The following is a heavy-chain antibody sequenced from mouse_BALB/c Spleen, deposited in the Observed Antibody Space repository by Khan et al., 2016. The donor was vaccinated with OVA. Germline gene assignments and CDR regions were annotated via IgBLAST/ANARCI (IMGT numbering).Heavy chain of an antibody. CDR3: ARKVYYDYDGFAY. CDR2: IWGGGST. V-gene: IGHV2-6-4*01. CDR1: GFSLSRYS. Sequence: QVQLKESGPGLVAPSQSLSITCTVTGFSLSRYSVHWVRQPPGKGLEWLGMIWGGGSTDYNSALKSRLSISKDNSKSQVFLKMNSLQTDDTAMDXYARKVYYDYDGFAYWGQGTLVTVSA. D-gene: IGHD2-4*01. J-gene: IGHJ3*01.